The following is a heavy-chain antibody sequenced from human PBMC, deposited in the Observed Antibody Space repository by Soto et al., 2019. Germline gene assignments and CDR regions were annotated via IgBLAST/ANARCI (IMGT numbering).Heavy chain of an antibody. CDR2: IIPIFGTA. Sequence: ASVKVSCKASGGTFSSYAISWVRQAPGQGLEWMGGIIPIFGTANYAQKFQGRVTITADESTSTAYMELSSLRSEDTAVYYCARRDTHYHALYGMDVWGQGSTFTV. V-gene: IGHV1-69*13. CDR1: GGTFSSYA. D-gene: IGHD3-10*01. J-gene: IGHJ6*02. CDR3: ARRDTHYHALYGMDV.